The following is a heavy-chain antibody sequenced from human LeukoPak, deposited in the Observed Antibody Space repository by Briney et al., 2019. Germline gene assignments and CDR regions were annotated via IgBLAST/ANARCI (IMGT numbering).Heavy chain of an antibody. CDR1: GYTFTGYY. V-gene: IGHV1-2*02. CDR3: ARDLVDGDYADRGYAFDI. CDR2: INPNSGGT. D-gene: IGHD4-17*01. Sequence: GASVKVSCKASGYTFTGYYMHWVRQAPGQGLEWMGWINPNSGGTNYAQKFQGRVTMTRDTSISTAYMELSRLRSDDTAVYYCARDLVDGDYADRGYAFDIWGQGTMVTVSS. J-gene: IGHJ3*02.